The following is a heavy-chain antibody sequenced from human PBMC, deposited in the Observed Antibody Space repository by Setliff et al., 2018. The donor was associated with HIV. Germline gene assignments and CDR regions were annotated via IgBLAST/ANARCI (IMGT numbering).Heavy chain of an antibody. J-gene: IGHJ4*02. CDR2: IYTSGST. V-gene: IGHV4-61*09. Sequence: SETLSLTCTVSGGSISSGSYYWSWIRQPAGKGLEWIGHIYTSGSTNYNPSLKSRVFISVDTSVSQFSLQLSSVTAADTAVYYCFLFYDDRSGFYWDWGQGTPVTVSS. D-gene: IGHD3-22*01. CDR3: FLFYDDRSGFYWD. CDR1: GGSISSGSYY.